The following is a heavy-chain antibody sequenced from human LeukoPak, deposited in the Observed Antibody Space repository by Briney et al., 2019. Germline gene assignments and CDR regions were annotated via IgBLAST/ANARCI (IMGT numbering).Heavy chain of an antibody. CDR1: GYTFTSYD. CDR2: MYPNSGNT. CDR3: ARAKREVITTTYYFDY. V-gene: IGHV1-8*01. D-gene: IGHD3-22*01. J-gene: IGHJ4*02. Sequence: ASVKVSCKASGYTFTSYDINWVRQAPGQGLEWMGWMYPNSGNTDYAQKFQGRVTMTRNTSISTAYMELSSLRSEDTAVYYCARAKREVITTTYYFDYWGQGTLVTVSS.